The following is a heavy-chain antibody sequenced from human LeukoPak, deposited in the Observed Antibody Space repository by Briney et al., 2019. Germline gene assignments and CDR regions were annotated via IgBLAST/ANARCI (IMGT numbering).Heavy chain of an antibody. CDR1: GGSFSGYY. D-gene: IGHD3-22*01. J-gene: IGHJ4*02. Sequence: SETLSLTCAVYGGSFSGYYWSWIRQPPGKGLEWIGEINHSGSTNYNPSLKSRVTTSVDTSKNQFSLKLSSVTAADTAVYYCARTYYYDSSGYYYSYWGQGTLVTVSS. CDR2: INHSGST. V-gene: IGHV4-34*01. CDR3: ARTYYYDSSGYYYSY.